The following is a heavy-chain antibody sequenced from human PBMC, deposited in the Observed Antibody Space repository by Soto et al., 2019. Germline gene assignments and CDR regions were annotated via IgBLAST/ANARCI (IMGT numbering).Heavy chain of an antibody. CDR1: GGTFSNYA. Sequence: QVQLVQSGAEVKKPGSSVKVSCKASGGTFSNYAFSWVRQAPGQGLEWLGGIMPIFGRADYAQKFRGRVTITADESTTTAHMELSSLRSEDTAVYYCASWLKEASIGGTDYYGMDVWGQGTTVTVSS. V-gene: IGHV1-69*12. CDR3: ASWLKEASIGGTDYYGMDV. J-gene: IGHJ6*02. D-gene: IGHD2-2*01. CDR2: IMPIFGRA.